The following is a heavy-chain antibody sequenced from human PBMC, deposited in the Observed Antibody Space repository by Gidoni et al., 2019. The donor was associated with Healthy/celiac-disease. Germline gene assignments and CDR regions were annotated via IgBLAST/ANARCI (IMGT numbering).Heavy chain of an antibody. Sequence: EVQLLESGGGLVQPGGSLRLSCAASGFTFSSCAMSWVRQAPGKGLEWVSAISGSGGSTYYADSVKGRFTISRDNSKNTLYLQMNSLRAEDTAVYYCAKGKRCSSTSCYPGPFDYWGQGTLVTVSS. J-gene: IGHJ4*02. V-gene: IGHV3-23*01. D-gene: IGHD2-2*01. CDR3: AKGKRCSSTSCYPGPFDY. CDR2: ISGSGGST. CDR1: GFTFSSCA.